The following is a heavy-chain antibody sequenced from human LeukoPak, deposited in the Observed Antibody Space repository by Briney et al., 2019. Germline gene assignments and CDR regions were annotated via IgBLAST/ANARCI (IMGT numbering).Heavy chain of an antibody. CDR3: ARGDYYDFWSGYYNFDY. CDR2: ISSSSSYI. J-gene: IGHJ4*02. Sequence: GGSLRLSCAASGFTFSDYYMSWIRQAPGKGLEWVSSISSSSSYIYYADSVKGRFTISRDNAKNSLYLQVNSLRAEDTAVYYCARGDYYDFWSGYYNFDYWGQGTLVTVSS. V-gene: IGHV3-11*06. CDR1: GFTFSDYY. D-gene: IGHD3-3*01.